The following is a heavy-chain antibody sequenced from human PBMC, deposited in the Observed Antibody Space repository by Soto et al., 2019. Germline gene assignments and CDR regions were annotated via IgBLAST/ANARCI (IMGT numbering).Heavy chain of an antibody. V-gene: IGHV1-18*01. CDR2: ISGYNGNT. CDR1: GYNFTSYG. J-gene: IGHJ4*02. Sequence: QVQLLQSGAEVKKPGASVMVSCKASGYNFTSYGISWVRQAPGQGLEGMGWISGYNGNTNYAQKLQGRVTMTTDTSTSTAYMELRSLRSDDTAVYYCARASCSGGSCYSYYFDYWGQGTLVTVSS. CDR3: ARASCSGGSCYSYYFDY. D-gene: IGHD2-15*01.